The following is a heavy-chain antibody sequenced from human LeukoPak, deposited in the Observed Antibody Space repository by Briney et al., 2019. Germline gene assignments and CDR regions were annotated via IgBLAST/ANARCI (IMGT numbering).Heavy chain of an antibody. CDR3: ARGTRGYSGYDPRVLDY. CDR2: INHSGST. V-gene: IGHV4-34*01. J-gene: IGHJ4*02. CDR1: GFSFGSYD. Sequence: GSLRLSCAASGFSFGSYDMSWIRQPPGKGLEWIGEINHSGSTNYNPSLKSRVTISVDTSKNQFSLKLSSVTAADTAVYYCARGTRGYSGYDPRVLDYWGQGTLVTVSS. D-gene: IGHD5-12*01.